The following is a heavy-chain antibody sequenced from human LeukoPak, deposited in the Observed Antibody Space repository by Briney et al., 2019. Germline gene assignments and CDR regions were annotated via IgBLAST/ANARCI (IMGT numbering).Heavy chain of an antibody. CDR3: ARANYYGSGKKDLDY. D-gene: IGHD3-10*01. Sequence: ASVKVSCKASGYTFTTYDINWVRQATGQGREWMGWMNLNSGNTCYAQKLQGRVTMTRNTSMRTAYMELNSLRSEDTAVYYCARANYYGSGKKDLDYWGQGTLVTVSS. CDR1: GYTFTTYD. J-gene: IGHJ4*02. CDR2: MNLNSGNT. V-gene: IGHV1-8*01.